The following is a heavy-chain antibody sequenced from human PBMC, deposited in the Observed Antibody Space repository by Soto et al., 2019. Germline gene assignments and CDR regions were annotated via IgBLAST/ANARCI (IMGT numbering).Heavy chain of an antibody. J-gene: IGHJ6*02. Sequence: SETLSLTCAVYGGSFSDYIWTWIRQTPGKGLQWIGQINHSGSANYNPSLKSRVTISVHTSNSQFSLELSSVTAADTAVYYCARERRTSRYYYGMDVWGQGTTVTVSS. CDR2: INHSGSA. V-gene: IGHV4-34*01. D-gene: IGHD2-2*01. CDR1: GGSFSDYI. CDR3: ARERRTSRYYYGMDV.